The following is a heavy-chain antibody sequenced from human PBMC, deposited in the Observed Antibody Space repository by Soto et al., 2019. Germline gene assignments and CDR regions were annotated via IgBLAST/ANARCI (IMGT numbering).Heavy chain of an antibody. D-gene: IGHD5-12*01. CDR3: AKHMTIVATSPGY. V-gene: IGHV3-23*01. CDR2: ISGSGGST. J-gene: IGHJ4*02. CDR1: GFTFSSYA. Sequence: PGGSLRLSCAASGFTFSSYAMSWVRQAPGKGLEWVSPISGSGGSTYYADSVKCRFTISRDNSKNTLYLQMNSRRAEDTAVYFCAKHMTIVATSPGYCVQGTLVTVSS.